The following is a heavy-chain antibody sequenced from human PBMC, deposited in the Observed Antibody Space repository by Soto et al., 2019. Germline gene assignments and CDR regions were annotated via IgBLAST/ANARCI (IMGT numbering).Heavy chain of an antibody. Sequence: GGSLRLSCAVSGFTVSTNFMSWVRQAPGKGLEYVSVLYSDGRTDYADSVKGRFFISRDNPKNTLYLQMNSLRGEDTAVYYCARYSSALGWLDPWGQGTLVTVS. CDR3: ARYSSALGWLDP. CDR1: GFTVSTNF. D-gene: IGHD3-22*01. J-gene: IGHJ5*02. CDR2: LYSDGRT. V-gene: IGHV3-66*01.